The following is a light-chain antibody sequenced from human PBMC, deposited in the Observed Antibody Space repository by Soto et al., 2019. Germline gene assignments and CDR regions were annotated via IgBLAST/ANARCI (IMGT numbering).Light chain of an antibody. CDR1: QSVSSSY. Sequence: ETVLTQSPGTLSLSPGERATLSCRASQSVSSSYLAWYQQKPGQAPRLLIYGASSRATGIPDRFSGSGSGTDFTLTISRLEPDDCAVYYCHQYGSSPAFGGGTKVEIK. CDR2: GAS. V-gene: IGKV3-20*01. CDR3: HQYGSSPA. J-gene: IGKJ4*01.